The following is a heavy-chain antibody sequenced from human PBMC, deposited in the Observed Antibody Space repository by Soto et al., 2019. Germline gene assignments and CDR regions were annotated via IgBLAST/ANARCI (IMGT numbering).Heavy chain of an antibody. D-gene: IGHD1-26*01. CDR2: IYYSGST. CDR3: ARRRRGIVGVRGAFDI. V-gene: IGHV4-39*01. CDR1: GGSISSYY. J-gene: IGHJ3*02. Sequence: SETLSLTCTVSGGSISSYYWGWIRQPPGKGLEWIGSIYYSGSTYYNPSLKSRVTISVDTSKNQFSLKLSSVTAADTAVYYCARRRRGIVGVRGAFDIWGQGTMVTVSS.